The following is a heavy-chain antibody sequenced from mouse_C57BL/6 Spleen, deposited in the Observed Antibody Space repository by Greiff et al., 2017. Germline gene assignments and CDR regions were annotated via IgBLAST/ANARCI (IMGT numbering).Heavy chain of an antibody. CDR3: ARGDTTVVGAMDY. V-gene: IGHV3-6*01. Sequence: EVKLKESGPGLVKPSQSLSLTCSVTGYSITSGYYWNWIRQFPGNKLEWMGYISYDGSNNYNPSLKNRTSITRDTSNNQFFLNLNSVTKEDTATYYCARGDTTVVGAMDYWGQGTSVTVSS. D-gene: IGHD1-1*01. CDR2: ISYDGSN. CDR1: GYSITSGYY. J-gene: IGHJ4*01.